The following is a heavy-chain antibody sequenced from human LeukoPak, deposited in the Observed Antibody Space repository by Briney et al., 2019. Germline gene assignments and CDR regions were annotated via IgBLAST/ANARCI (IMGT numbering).Heavy chain of an antibody. J-gene: IGHJ4*02. CDR3: ATTRFFDY. CDR2: IKQDGSEK. Sequence: GSLRLSCVASGFPFSSYWMTWVRQAPGKGLEWVANIKQDGSEKYYVDSVKGRFTISRDNAKNSLYLQMNSLRAEDTAVYYCATTRFFDYWGQGTLVTVSS. CDR1: GFPFSSYW. D-gene: IGHD1-14*01. V-gene: IGHV3-7*01.